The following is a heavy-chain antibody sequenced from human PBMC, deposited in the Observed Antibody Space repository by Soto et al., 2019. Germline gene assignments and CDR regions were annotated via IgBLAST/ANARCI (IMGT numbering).Heavy chain of an antibody. V-gene: IGHV1-69*04. Sequence: SVKVSCKASGGTFSSYTISWVRQAPGQGLEWMGRIIPILGIANYAQKFQGRVTITADKSTSTAYMELSSLRSEDTAVYYCAREHDILTNYYYYYGMDVWGQGTTVTVSS. CDR1: GGTFSSYT. D-gene: IGHD3-9*01. CDR3: AREHDILTNYYYYYGMDV. CDR2: IIPILGIA. J-gene: IGHJ6*02.